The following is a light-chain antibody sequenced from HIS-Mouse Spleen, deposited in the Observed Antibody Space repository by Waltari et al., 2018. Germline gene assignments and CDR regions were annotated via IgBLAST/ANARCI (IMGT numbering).Light chain of an antibody. CDR3: QTWGTGIHV. V-gene: IGLV4-69*01. J-gene: IGLJ1*01. CDR2: LNSDGSH. Sequence: QLVLTQSPSASASLGASVKLTCTLSSGHSSYAIAWHQQQPEKGPRYLMKLNSDGSHSKGDGIPARFSGSSSGAERYLTISSLQSEDEADYYCQTWGTGIHVFGTGTKVTVL. CDR1: SGHSSYA.